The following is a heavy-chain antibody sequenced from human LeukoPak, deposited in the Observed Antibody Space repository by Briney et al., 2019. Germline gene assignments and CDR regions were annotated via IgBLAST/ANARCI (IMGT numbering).Heavy chain of an antibody. Sequence: SSVKVSCKASGGTFSSYAISWVRQAPGQGLEWMGGIIPIFGTANYAHKFQGRVTITADESTSTAYMELSSLRSEDTAVYYCAARGDYGDYVRFDYWGQGPLVTVSS. D-gene: IGHD4-17*01. V-gene: IGHV1-69*01. CDR1: GGTFSSYA. CDR3: AARGDYGDYVRFDY. J-gene: IGHJ4*02. CDR2: IIPIFGTA.